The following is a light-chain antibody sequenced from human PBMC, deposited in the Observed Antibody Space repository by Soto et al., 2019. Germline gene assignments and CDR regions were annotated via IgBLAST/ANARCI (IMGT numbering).Light chain of an antibody. Sequence: DIQMTQSPSSLSVSVGDRVTITCQASHDITNYLNWYQQKPGKAPKLLIYDVSKLETGVPSRFSGSGSGTDFTFTIGSLQPEDIATYFCQQYDDLPITFGQGTRLEIK. CDR3: QQYDDLPIT. CDR1: HDITNY. CDR2: DVS. V-gene: IGKV1-33*01. J-gene: IGKJ5*01.